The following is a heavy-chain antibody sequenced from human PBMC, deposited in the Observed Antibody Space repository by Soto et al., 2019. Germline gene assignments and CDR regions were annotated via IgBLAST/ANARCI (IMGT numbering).Heavy chain of an antibody. CDR1: GFTFSSYW. CDR3: ARDQAFDVDTAMVEAHVY. CDR2: IKQDGSEK. V-gene: IGHV3-7*03. Sequence: VGSLRLFCAASGFTFSSYWMSWVRQAPGKGLEWVANIKQDGSEKYYVDSVKGRFTISRDNAKNSLYLQMNSLRAEDTAVYYCARDQAFDVDTAMVEAHVYWGQGTLVTVSS. J-gene: IGHJ4*02. D-gene: IGHD5-18*01.